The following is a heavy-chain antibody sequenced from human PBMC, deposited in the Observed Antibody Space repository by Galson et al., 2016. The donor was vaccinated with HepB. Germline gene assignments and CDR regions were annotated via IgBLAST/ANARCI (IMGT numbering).Heavy chain of an antibody. D-gene: IGHD3-9*01. CDR2: IRNKAYTYAT. CDR1: GFTFSDSA. V-gene: IGHV3-73*01. J-gene: IGHJ4*02. Sequence: SLRLSCAASGFTFSDSAMHWVRQASGKGLEWVGRIRNKAYTYATAYAASVKGRFTISRDDSKNTAYLQMNSLKTEDTAEYYCTSDFSTYYDILTGYYTKDYWGQGTLVTVSS. CDR3: TSDFSTYYDILTGYYTKDY.